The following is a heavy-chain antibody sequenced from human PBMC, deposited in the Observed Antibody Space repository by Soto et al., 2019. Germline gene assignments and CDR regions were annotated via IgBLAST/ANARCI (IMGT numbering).Heavy chain of an antibody. D-gene: IGHD3-16*01. CDR3: ARWGQTGGLDV. CDR1: GFTFSSYV. Sequence: QVQLVASGGGVVQPGTSLRLSCVGSGFTFSSYVIHWVRQAPGKGLEWVALTSYDGSNNFYGDSVKGRFTISRDNSRNTVELQMDSLRLEDTAMYYCARWGQTGGLDVWGQGTLVSVSS. J-gene: IGHJ4*02. CDR2: TSYDGSNN. V-gene: IGHV3-33*05.